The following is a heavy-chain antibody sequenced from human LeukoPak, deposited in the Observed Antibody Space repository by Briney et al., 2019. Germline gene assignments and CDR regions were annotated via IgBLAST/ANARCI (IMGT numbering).Heavy chain of an antibody. J-gene: IGHJ4*02. Sequence: ASVKVSCKASGYTFTGYYMHWVRQAPGQGLEWMGWINPNSGGTNYAQKFQGRVTMTRDTSISTAYMELSRLRSDDTAVYYCASIGSSSPGDAVAGPFDYWGQGTLVTVSS. CDR1: GYTFTGYY. D-gene: IGHD6-13*01. CDR2: INPNSGGT. CDR3: ASIGSSSPGDAVAGPFDY. V-gene: IGHV1-2*02.